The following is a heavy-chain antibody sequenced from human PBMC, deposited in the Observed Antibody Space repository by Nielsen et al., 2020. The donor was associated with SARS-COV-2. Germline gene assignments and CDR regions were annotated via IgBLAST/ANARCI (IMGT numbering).Heavy chain of an antibody. CDR2: ISGSGGST. CDR3: ARGGDGHFDY. D-gene: IGHD5-24*01. J-gene: IGHJ4*02. V-gene: IGHV3-23*01. CDR1: GFTFSSYA. Sequence: GGSLRLSCAASGFTFSSYAMSWVRQAPGKGLEWISAISGSGGSTYYADSVKGRFTISRDNSKNTLYPQMNSLRAEDTAVYYCARGGDGHFDYWGQGTLVTVSS.